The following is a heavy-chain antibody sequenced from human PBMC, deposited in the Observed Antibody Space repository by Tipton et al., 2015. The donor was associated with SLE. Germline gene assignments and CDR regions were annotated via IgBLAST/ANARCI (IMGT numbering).Heavy chain of an antibody. D-gene: IGHD1-26*01. CDR3: VRINSGASRLFDY. J-gene: IGHJ4*02. Sequence: TLSLTCTVSGGSISSSEYYWSWLRQQPGKGLEWIGYIYYSGSTYYHPSLESRVTISLDSSKNQFSLKVTSVTAADSAVYYCVRINSGASRLFDYWGQGMLVAVSS. CDR2: IYYSGST. CDR1: GGSISSSEYY. V-gene: IGHV4-31*03.